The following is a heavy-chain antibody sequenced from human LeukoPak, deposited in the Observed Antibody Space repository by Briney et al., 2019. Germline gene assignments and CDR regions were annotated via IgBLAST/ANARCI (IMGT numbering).Heavy chain of an antibody. CDR2: INHSGST. CDR1: GGSFSGYY. D-gene: IGHD6-13*01. V-gene: IGHV4-34*01. CDR3: ARGRRYSSSWYAPDY. Sequence: SETLSLTCAVSGGSFSGYYWSWIRQPPGKGLEWIGEINHSGSTNYNPSLKSRVTISVDTSKNQFSLKLSSVTAADTAVYYCARGRRYSSSWYAPDYWGQGTLVTVSS. J-gene: IGHJ4*02.